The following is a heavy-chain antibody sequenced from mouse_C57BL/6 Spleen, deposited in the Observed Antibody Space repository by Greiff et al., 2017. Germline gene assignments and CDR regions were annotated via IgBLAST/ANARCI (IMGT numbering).Heavy chain of an antibody. CDR1: GYTFTDYY. CDR3: ARGGRTAMDY. CDR2: INPNNGGT. D-gene: IGHD3-3*01. V-gene: IGHV1-26*01. Sequence: EVQLQQSGPELVKPGASVKISCKASGYTFTDYYMNWVKQSHGKSLEWIGDINPNNGGTSYNQKFKGKATLTVDKSSSTAYMELRSLTSEDSAVYYCARGGRTAMDYWGQGTSVTVSS. J-gene: IGHJ4*01.